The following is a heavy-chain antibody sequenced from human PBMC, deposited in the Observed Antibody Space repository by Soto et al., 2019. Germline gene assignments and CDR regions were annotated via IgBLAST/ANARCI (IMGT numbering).Heavy chain of an antibody. D-gene: IGHD2-2*01. Sequence: SVKVSCKASGGTFSSYTISWVRQAPGQGLEWMGRIIPILGIANYAQKFQGRVTITADKSTSTAYMELSSLRSEDTAVYYCARDCSSTSCPLDYWGQGTLLTVSS. V-gene: IGHV1-69*04. CDR2: IIPILGIA. CDR3: ARDCSSTSCPLDY. J-gene: IGHJ4*02. CDR1: GGTFSSYT.